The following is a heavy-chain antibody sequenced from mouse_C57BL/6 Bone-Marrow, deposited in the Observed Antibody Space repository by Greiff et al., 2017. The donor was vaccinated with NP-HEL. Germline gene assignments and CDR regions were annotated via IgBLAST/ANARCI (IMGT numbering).Heavy chain of an antibody. J-gene: IGHJ3*01. CDR3: ARSGAYYYGSSSFAY. D-gene: IGHD1-1*01. V-gene: IGHV1-55*01. Sequence: QVQLQQPGAELVKPGASVKMSCKASGYTFTSYWITWVKQRPGQGLEWIGDIYPGSGSTNYNEKFKSKATLTVDTSSSTAYMQLSSLTSEDSAVSYCARSGAYYYGSSSFAYWGQGTLVTVSA. CDR2: IYPGSGST. CDR1: GYTFTSYW.